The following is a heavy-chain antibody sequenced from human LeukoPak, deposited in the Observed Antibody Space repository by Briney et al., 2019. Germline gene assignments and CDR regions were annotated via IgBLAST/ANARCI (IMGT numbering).Heavy chain of an antibody. V-gene: IGHV4-34*01. CDR1: GGSFSGYY. J-gene: IGHJ3*02. CDR2: INHSGST. D-gene: IGHD3-10*01. CDR3: ARDPPTYYYGSGSYRGAFDI. Sequence: SGTLSLTCAVYGGSFSGYYWSWIRQPPGKGLEWIGEINHSGSTNYNPSLKSRVTISVDTSKNQFSLKLSSVTAADTAVYYCARDPPTYYYGSGSYRGAFDIWGQGTMVTVSS.